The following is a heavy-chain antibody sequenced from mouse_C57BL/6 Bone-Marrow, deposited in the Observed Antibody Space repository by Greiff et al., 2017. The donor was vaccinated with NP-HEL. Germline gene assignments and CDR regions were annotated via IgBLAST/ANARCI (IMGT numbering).Heavy chain of an antibody. CDR1: GFSLTSYG. CDR3: ARNITTVGDAMDY. CDR2: IWSGGST. Sequence: QVQLKESGPGLVQPSQSLSITCTVSGFSLTSYGVHWVRQSPGKGLEWLGVIWSGGSTDYNAAFISRLSISKDNSKSQVFFTMNSLQADDTAIYYCARNITTVGDAMDYWGQGTSVTVSS. D-gene: IGHD1-1*01. J-gene: IGHJ4*01. V-gene: IGHV2-2*01.